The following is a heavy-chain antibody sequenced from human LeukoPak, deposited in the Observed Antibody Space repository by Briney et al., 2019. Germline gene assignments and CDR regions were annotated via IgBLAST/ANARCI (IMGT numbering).Heavy chain of an antibody. CDR3: ARDYAVGESFDI. D-gene: IGHD3-16*01. CDR1: GFTFSNYW. J-gene: IGHJ3*02. CDR2: ITSDGSST. Sequence: GGSLRLSCAASGFTFSNYWMHWVRQAPGEGLVWVSRITSDGSSTGHADSVKGRSTISRDNAKNTLYLQMNSLRAEDTAVYYCARDYAVGESFDIWGQGTLVTVSS. V-gene: IGHV3-74*01.